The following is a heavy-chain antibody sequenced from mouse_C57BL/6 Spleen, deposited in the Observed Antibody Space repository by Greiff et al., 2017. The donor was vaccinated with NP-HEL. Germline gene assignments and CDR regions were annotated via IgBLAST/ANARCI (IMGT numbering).Heavy chain of an antibody. V-gene: IGHV1-9*01. Sequence: VQGVESGAELMKPGASVKLSCKATGYTFTGYWIEWVKQRPGHGLEWIGEILPGSGSTNYNEKFKGKATFTADTSSNTAYMQLSSLTTEDSAIYYCASGPYYYGSSSWFAYWGQGTLVTVSA. CDR2: ILPGSGST. CDR3: ASGPYYYGSSSWFAY. D-gene: IGHD1-1*01. J-gene: IGHJ3*01. CDR1: GYTFTGYW.